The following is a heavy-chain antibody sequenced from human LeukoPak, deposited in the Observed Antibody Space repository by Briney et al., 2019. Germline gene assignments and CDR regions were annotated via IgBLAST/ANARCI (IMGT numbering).Heavy chain of an antibody. Sequence: SETPSLTCAVYGGSFSGYYWSWIRQPPGKGLEWIGEINHSGSTNYNPSLKSRVTISVDTSKNQFSLKLSSVTAADTAVYYCARGPTWIQLWFPFDYWGQGTLVTVSS. J-gene: IGHJ4*02. D-gene: IGHD5-18*01. CDR3: ARGPTWIQLWFPFDY. CDR1: GGSFSGYY. CDR2: INHSGST. V-gene: IGHV4-34*01.